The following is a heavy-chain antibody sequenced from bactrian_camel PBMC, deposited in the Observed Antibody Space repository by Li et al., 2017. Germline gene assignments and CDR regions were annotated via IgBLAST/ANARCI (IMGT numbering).Heavy chain of an antibody. CDR3: ARYSDYVELPTSGFGS. V-gene: IGHV3S53*01. CDR1: GDTSSNNC. J-gene: IGHJ6*01. D-gene: IGHD4*01. CDR2: LDSHGVA. Sequence: HVQLVESGGDSVQAGGSLRLSCAASGDTSSNNCVGWFRQTPGEEREGVAALDSHGVAAYGDSVKGRFTISRDNAKNTVSLQMNSLKSEDAALYYCARYSDYVELPTSGFGSWGQGTQVTVS.